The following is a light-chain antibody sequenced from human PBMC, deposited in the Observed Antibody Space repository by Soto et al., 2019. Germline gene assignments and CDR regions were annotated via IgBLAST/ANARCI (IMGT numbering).Light chain of an antibody. Sequence: QSVLTQPASVSGSPGQSITISCTGTSSDVGHYNFVSWYQQHPGTAPKLMIYDVSSRPSGVSNRFSGSKSGNSASLTISGLQPEDEADYYCGSYTTTSTLVXFGGGTKLTVL. J-gene: IGLJ2*01. CDR3: GSYTTTSTLVX. CDR1: SSDVGHYNF. CDR2: DVS. V-gene: IGLV2-14*03.